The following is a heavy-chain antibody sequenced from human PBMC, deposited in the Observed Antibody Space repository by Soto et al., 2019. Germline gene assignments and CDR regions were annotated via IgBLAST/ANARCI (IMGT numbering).Heavy chain of an antibody. CDR1: GGSISSVDPY. V-gene: IGHV4-30-4*01. J-gene: IGHJ5*02. CDR2: INYSGST. D-gene: IGHD3-9*01. CDR3: ARALGILTGYYRP. Sequence: LSLTCTVSGGSISSVDPYWSWIRQPPGKGLEWIGYINYSGSTYYNPSLKSRATISRDTSKNQFSLKLTSVTAADTAVYYCARALGILTGYYRPWGQGTLVTVSS.